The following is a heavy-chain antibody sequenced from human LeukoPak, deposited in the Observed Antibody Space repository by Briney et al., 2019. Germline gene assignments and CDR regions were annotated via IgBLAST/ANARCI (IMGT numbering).Heavy chain of an antibody. V-gene: IGHV4-39*07. CDR2: IYYSGST. J-gene: IGHJ6*03. Sequence: KASETLSLTCTVSGGSISSSSYYWGWIRQPPGKGLEWIGSIYYSGSTYYNPSLKSRVTISVDTSKNQFSLKLSSVTAADTAVYYCARDSTENYYYYYYYMDVWGKGTTVTVSS. CDR3: ARDSTENYYYYYYYMDV. CDR1: GGSISSSSYY. D-gene: IGHD1-7*01.